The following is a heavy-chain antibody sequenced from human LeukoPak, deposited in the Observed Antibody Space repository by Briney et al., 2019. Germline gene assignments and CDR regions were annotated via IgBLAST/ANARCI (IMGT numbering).Heavy chain of an antibody. CDR3: TRGMIRGLLIIGY. J-gene: IGHJ4*02. D-gene: IGHD3-10*01. Sequence: SETLSLTCAVYGGSFSNYYWSWIRQPPGKGLEWIGEINHTGSTNYNPSLKSRVTISVDKSKNQFSLKLRSVTAADTAVYYCTRGMIRGLLIIGYWGQGTPVTVSS. CDR1: GGSFSNYY. CDR2: INHTGST. V-gene: IGHV4-34*01.